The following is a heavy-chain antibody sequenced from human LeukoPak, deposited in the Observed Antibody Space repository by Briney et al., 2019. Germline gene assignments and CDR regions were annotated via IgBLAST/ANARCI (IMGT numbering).Heavy chain of an antibody. CDR2: IYPGDSDT. V-gene: IGHV5-51*01. Sequence: GESLKISCKGSGYSFTSYWIGWVRPMPGKGLEWMGIIYPGDSDTRYSPSFQGQVTISADKSISTAYLQWSSLRSEDTAVYYCARDRDDYVALYYYYYGMDVWGQGTTVTVSS. CDR3: ARDRDDYVALYYYYYGMDV. CDR1: GYSFTSYW. D-gene: IGHD3-16*01. J-gene: IGHJ6*02.